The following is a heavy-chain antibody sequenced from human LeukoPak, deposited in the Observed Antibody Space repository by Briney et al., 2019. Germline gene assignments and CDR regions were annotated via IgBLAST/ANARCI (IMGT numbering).Heavy chain of an antibody. CDR3: ASQQQLVLLDWFDP. V-gene: IGHV4-38-2*02. Sequence: SETLSLTCTVSGYSLSSGYYWGWIRQPPGKGLERIGSIYHSGSTDYNPSLKSRATIPVDTSKNQFSLKLRSVTAADTAVYYCASQQQLVLLDWFDPWGQGTLVTVSS. D-gene: IGHD6-13*01. CDR1: GYSLSSGYY. CDR2: IYHSGST. J-gene: IGHJ5*02.